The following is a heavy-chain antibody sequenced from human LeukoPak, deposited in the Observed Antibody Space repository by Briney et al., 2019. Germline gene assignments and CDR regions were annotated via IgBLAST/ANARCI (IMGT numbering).Heavy chain of an antibody. Sequence: GGSLRLSCAAFSGFAMSWVRQAPGKGLEWVSAINGRGDDTYYPDSVKGRFTISRDNSNNTLYLQMNSLRAEDTAVYYCAKGHRSSSSSFDSWGQGILVTVSS. V-gene: IGHV3-23*01. CDR1: SGFA. D-gene: IGHD6-19*01. CDR3: AKGHRSSSSSFDS. J-gene: IGHJ4*02. CDR2: INGRGDDT.